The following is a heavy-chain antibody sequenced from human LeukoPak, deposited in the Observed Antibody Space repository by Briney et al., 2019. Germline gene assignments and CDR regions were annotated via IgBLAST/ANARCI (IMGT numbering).Heavy chain of an antibody. J-gene: IGHJ4*02. CDR1: GYTFTAHY. Sequence: ASVKVSCKATGYTFTAHYMHWVRQAPGQGLEWMGLINPSGSDTVYAQKFQGRITMTRDMSTSTDYMELSSLRVEDTAIYYCATYRQVLLPFESWGQGTLVTVSS. CDR2: INPSGSDT. CDR3: ATYRQVLLPFES. D-gene: IGHD5-18*01. V-gene: IGHV1-46*01.